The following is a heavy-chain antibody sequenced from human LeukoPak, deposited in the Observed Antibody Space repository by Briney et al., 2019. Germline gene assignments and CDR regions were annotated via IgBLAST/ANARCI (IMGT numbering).Heavy chain of an antibody. Sequence: GGSLRLSCAASGLTFSSYAMSWVRQAPGKGLEWVSAISGSGGSTYYADSVKGRFTISRDNSKNTLYLQMNSLRAEDTAVYYCANFYCSGGSCYSWGQGTLVTVSS. CDR3: ANFYCSGGSCYS. D-gene: IGHD2-15*01. J-gene: IGHJ4*02. CDR1: GLTFSSYA. V-gene: IGHV3-23*01. CDR2: ISGSGGST.